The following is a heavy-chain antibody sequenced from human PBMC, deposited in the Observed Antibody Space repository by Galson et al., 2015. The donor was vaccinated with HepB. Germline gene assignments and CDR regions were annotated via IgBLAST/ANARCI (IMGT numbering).Heavy chain of an antibody. J-gene: IGHJ5*02. V-gene: IGHV3-30*18. Sequence: SLRLSCAASGFTFSSYSMNWVRQAPGKGLEWVAVISYDGSNKYYADSVKGRFTISRDNSKNTLYLQMNSLRAEDTAVYYCAKDPFLGDGYNHWGQGTLVTVSS. CDR3: AKDPFLGDGYNH. CDR2: ISYDGSNK. CDR1: GFTFSSYS. D-gene: IGHD5-24*01.